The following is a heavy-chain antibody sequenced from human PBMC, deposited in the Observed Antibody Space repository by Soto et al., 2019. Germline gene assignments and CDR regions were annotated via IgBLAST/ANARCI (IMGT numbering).Heavy chain of an antibody. CDR3: AGKLAYYYYMDV. CDR2: IYYSGST. D-gene: IGHD1-7*01. Sequence: SETLSLTCTVSGGSISSYYWSWIRQPPGKGLEWIGYIYYSGSTNYNPSLKSRVTISVDTSKNQFSLKLSSVTAADTAVYYCAGKLAYYYYMDVWGKGTMVTVSS. J-gene: IGHJ6*03. CDR1: GGSISSYY. V-gene: IGHV4-59*08.